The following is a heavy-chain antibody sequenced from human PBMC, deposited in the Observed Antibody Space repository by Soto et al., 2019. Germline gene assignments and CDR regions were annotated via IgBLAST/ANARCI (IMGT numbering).Heavy chain of an antibody. CDR1: GFTFSDCS. Sequence: GGSLRLSCAASGFTFSDCSMHWVRQAPGKGLEWVASTSYNGNNKYYGDSVKGRFTISRDNSKNTLHLEMITLRPEDTAVYYCAKDIKCEDFTYGYFYYGMDVWGQGTTVTVAS. CDR2: TSYNGNNK. D-gene: IGHD3-10*01. CDR3: AKDIKCEDFTYGYFYYGMDV. V-gene: IGHV3-30*18. J-gene: IGHJ6*02.